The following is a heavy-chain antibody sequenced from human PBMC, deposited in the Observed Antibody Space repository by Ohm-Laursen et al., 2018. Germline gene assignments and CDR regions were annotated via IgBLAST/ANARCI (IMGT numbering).Heavy chain of an antibody. Sequence: VASVKVSCNASGYTFTTYDITWVRQAAGQGPEWMGWMNPNSGNTGYAQKFRDRVTMTSDTSISTAYMELYGLTSEDTAAYYCARAVRNQLVSDYWGQGTLVTVSS. D-gene: IGHD1-1*01. J-gene: IGHJ4*02. CDR3: ARAVRNQLVSDY. V-gene: IGHV1-8*02. CDR2: MNPNSGNT. CDR1: GYTFTTYD.